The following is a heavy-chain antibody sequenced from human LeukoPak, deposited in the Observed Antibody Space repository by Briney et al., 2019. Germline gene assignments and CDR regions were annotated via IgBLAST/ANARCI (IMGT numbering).Heavy chain of an antibody. D-gene: IGHD6-13*01. V-gene: IGHV4-34*01. Sequence: SETLSLTCAVYGGSFSGYYWSCLRQPPGKGLEWIGEINHSGSTNYNPSLKSRVTISVDTSKNQFSLKLSSVTAADTAVYYCAMGQQLVSDAFDIWGQGTMVTVSS. CDR2: INHSGST. CDR1: GGSFSGYY. CDR3: AMGQQLVSDAFDI. J-gene: IGHJ3*02.